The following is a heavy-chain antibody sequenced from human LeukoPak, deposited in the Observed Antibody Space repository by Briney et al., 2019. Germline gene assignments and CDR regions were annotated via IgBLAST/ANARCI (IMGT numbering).Heavy chain of an antibody. V-gene: IGHV3-23*01. CDR2: ISGSGGST. D-gene: IGHD3-22*01. J-gene: IGHJ4*02. CDR1: GFTFSSYA. CDR3: AADPFVDYYDSSGYNY. Sequence: PGGSLRLSCAASGFTFSSYAMSWVRQAPGKGLEWVSAISGSGGSTYYADSVKGRFTISRDNSKNTLYLQMNSLRAEDTAVYYCAADPFVDYYDSSGYNYWGQGTLVTVSS.